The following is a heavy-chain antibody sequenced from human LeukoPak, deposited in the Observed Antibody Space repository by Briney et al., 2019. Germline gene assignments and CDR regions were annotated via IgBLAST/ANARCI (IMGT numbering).Heavy chain of an antibody. CDR3: AKQLGYCSDGSCYLPY. CDR1: GFTFSSSA. J-gene: IGHJ4*02. V-gene: IGHV3-23*01. CDR2: ISNNGGYT. D-gene: IGHD2-15*01. Sequence: GGSLRLSCAASGFTFSSSAMSWVRQAPGKGLEWVSAISNNGGYTYYADSVQGRFTISRDNSKSTLCLQMNSLRAEDTAVYYCAKQLGYCSDGSCYLPYWGQGTLVTVSS.